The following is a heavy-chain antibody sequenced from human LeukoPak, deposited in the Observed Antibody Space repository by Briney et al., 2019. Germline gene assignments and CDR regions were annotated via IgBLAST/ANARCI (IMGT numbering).Heavy chain of an antibody. Sequence: SETLSLPCAVYGGSFSGYYWRWIRQPPGKGVEWIGEINHSGSTNYNPSLKSRVTISVDTSKNQFSLKLSSVTAADTAVYYCARDPRQMYYYYGMDVWGQGTTVTVSS. CDR1: GGSFSGYY. J-gene: IGHJ6*02. V-gene: IGHV4-34*01. CDR2: INHSGST. CDR3: ARDPRQMYYYYGMDV.